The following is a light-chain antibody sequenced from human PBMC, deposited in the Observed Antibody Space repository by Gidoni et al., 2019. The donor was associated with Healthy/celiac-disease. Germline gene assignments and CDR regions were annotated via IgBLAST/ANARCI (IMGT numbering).Light chain of an antibody. CDR2: AAS. CDR3: QRSYSTPYT. J-gene: IGKJ2*01. V-gene: IGKV1-39*01. Sequence: DIQMTQSPSSLSASVGDRVTITCRVSQSSSSYLNWYQQKPGKAPKLLIYAASSLQSGVPSMFSGSGSGTDFTLTISSLQPEDFATYCCQRSYSTPYTFGEGTKLEIK. CDR1: QSSSSY.